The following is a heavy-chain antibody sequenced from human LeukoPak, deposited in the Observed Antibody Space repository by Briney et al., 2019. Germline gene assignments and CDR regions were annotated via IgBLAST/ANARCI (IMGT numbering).Heavy chain of an antibody. J-gene: IGHJ4*01. CDR1: GDSIGGYY. Sequence: SETLSLTCTVSGDSIGGYYWSWIRQTPGKGLEWIGYIYYSGSTNYNPSLKSRLTISVDTSKNQFSLKLSSVTAADTAVYYCARSSAHAAMPFDYWGHVTLVTVSS. V-gene: IGHV4-59*08. CDR2: IYYSGST. D-gene: IGHD2-2*01. CDR3: ARSSAHAAMPFDY.